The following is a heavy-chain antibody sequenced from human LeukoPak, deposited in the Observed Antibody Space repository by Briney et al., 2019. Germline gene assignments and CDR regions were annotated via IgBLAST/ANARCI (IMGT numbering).Heavy chain of an antibody. J-gene: IGHJ3*02. CDR3: ARDRIQLWLDAFDI. Sequence: GGSLRLSCAASGFPFSSYSMNWVRQAPGKGAEGVSSFSSNSSYIYYADSVKGRFTISRDNAKNSLYLQMNSLRAEDTAVYYCARDRIQLWLDAFDIWGQGTMVTVSS. D-gene: IGHD5-18*01. V-gene: IGHV3-21*01. CDR2: FSSNSSYI. CDR1: GFPFSSYS.